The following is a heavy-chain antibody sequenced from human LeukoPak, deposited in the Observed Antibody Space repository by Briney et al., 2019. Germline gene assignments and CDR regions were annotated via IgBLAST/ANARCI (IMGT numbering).Heavy chain of an antibody. CDR1: GFTFSRHG. J-gene: IGHJ4*02. D-gene: IGHD3-10*01. Sequence: GGSLRLSCAPSGFTFSRHGMHWVRQAPGKGLEWVAVTSSDLNVKLYADSVKGRFTISRDNSRSTLYLQMNSLRPEGTAIYYCAREGYYGSGSPPSLYFDYWGQGTLVTVSS. V-gene: IGHV3-30*03. CDR2: TSSDLNVK. CDR3: AREGYYGSGSPPSLYFDY.